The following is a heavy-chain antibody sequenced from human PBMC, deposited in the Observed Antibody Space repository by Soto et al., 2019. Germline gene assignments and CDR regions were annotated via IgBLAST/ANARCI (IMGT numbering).Heavy chain of an antibody. CDR3: ARDEGYCSGGSCYPFYYYFDY. CDR2: ISYDGSNK. D-gene: IGHD2-15*01. J-gene: IGHJ4*02. V-gene: IGHV3-30-3*01. CDR1: GFTFSSYA. Sequence: GGSLRLSCAASGFTFSSYAMHWVRQAPGKGLEWVAVISYDGSNKYYADSVKGRFTISRDNSKNTLYLQMNSLRAEDTAVYYCARDEGYCSGGSCYPFYYYFDYWGQGTLVTVSS.